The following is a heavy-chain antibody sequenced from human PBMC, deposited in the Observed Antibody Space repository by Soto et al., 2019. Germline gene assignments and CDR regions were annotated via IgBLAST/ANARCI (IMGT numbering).Heavy chain of an antibody. CDR1: GFTFSSYA. Sequence: GGSLRLSCAASGFTFSSYAMHWVRQAPGKGLEWVAVISYDGSNKYYADSVKGRFTISRDNSKNTLYLQMNSLRAEDTAVYYCARGGYYDFWSGYRAKVYYYYGMDVWGQGTTVTVSS. CDR3: ARGGYYDFWSGYRAKVYYYYGMDV. J-gene: IGHJ6*02. CDR2: ISYDGSNK. D-gene: IGHD3-3*01. V-gene: IGHV3-30-3*01.